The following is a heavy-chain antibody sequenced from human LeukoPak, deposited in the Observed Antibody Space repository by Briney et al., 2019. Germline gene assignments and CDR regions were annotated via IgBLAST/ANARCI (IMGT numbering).Heavy chain of an antibody. CDR2: ISGSGGST. D-gene: IGHD3-22*01. CDR3: AKGFLKYDSSGSEGG. J-gene: IGHJ4*02. V-gene: IGHV3-23*01. CDR1: GFTFSNYA. Sequence: GGSLRLSCAASGFTFSNYAISWVRQAPGKGLEWVSAISGSGGSTYYADSVKGRFTISRDNSKNTLYLQMNSLRAEDTAVYYCAKGFLKYDSSGSEGGWGQGTLVTVSS.